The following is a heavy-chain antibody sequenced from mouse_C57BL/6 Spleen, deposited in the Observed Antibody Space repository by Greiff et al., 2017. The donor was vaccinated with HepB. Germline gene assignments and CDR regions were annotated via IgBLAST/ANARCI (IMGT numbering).Heavy chain of an antibody. J-gene: IGHJ3*01. CDR2: ISDGGSYT. Sequence: EVKVVESGGGLVKPGGSLKLSCAASGFTFSSYAMSWVRQTPEKRLEWVATISDGGSYTYYPDNVKGRFTISRDNAKNNLYLQMSHLKSEDTAMYYCAREITTVVAPFAYWGQGTLVTVSA. V-gene: IGHV5-4*01. CDR1: GFTFSSYA. CDR3: AREITTVVAPFAY. D-gene: IGHD1-1*01.